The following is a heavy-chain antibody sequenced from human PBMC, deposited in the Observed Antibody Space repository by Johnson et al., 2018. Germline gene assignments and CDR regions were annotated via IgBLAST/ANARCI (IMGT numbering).Heavy chain of an antibody. J-gene: IGHJ3*02. CDR2: IKQDGSEK. Sequence: VQLVESGGGLVQPGGSLRLSCAASGFTFSSYWMSWVRQAPGKGLEWVANIKQDGSEKYYVDSVKGRFTISRDNAKNSLYLQMNSLRAEDTAVYYCARVPYYDSSGQKIAGAFDIWGQGTMVTVSS. CDR3: ARVPYYDSSGQKIAGAFDI. D-gene: IGHD3-22*01. V-gene: IGHV3-7*01. CDR1: GFTFSSYW.